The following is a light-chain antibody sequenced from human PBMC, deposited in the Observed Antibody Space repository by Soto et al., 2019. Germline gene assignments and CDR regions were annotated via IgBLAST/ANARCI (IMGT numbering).Light chain of an antibody. CDR2: GPS. J-gene: IGKJ2*01. V-gene: IGKV3-20*01. CDR3: QQYGTSHKYT. Sequence: EILMTQSPSTLAVSPGERATLSCRAGQSVSSNQLAWYQQKPGQAPRLLIYGPSNRATGVPDRFSGSGSGTDFTLTVSRLGHEDFAVYYCQQYGTSHKYTFGQGTKVDIK. CDR1: QSVSSNQ.